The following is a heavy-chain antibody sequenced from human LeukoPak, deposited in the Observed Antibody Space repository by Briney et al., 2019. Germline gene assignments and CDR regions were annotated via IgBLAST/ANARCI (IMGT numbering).Heavy chain of an antibody. CDR3: ARGSFGGYYFDY. CDR1: GGTFSSYA. CDR2: VIPIFGTA. D-gene: IGHD3-10*01. J-gene: IGHJ4*02. Sequence: SVKVSCKASGGTFSSYAISWVRQAPGQGLEWMGGVIPIFGTANYAQKFQGRVTITADESTSTAYMELSSLRSEDTAVYYCARGSFGGYYFDYWGQGTLVTVSS. V-gene: IGHV1-69*13.